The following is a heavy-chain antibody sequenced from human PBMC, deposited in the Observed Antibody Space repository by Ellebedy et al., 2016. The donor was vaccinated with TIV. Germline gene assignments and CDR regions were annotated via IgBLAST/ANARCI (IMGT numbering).Heavy chain of an antibody. CDR2: IYPGDSDT. CDR3: ARCAMVRGGEMDY. J-gene: IGHJ4*02. V-gene: IGHV5-51*01. Sequence: ASVKVSCKGSGYSFTSYWIGWVRQMPGKGLEWMGIIYPGDSDTRYSPSFQGQVTISADKSISTAYLQWSSLKASDTAMYYCARCAMVRGGEMDYWGQGTLVTVSS. CDR1: GYSFTSYW. D-gene: IGHD3-10*01.